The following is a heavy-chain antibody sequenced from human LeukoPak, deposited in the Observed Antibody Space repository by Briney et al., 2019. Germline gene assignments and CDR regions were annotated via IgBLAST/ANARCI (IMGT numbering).Heavy chain of an antibody. V-gene: IGHV4-30-4*01. D-gene: IGHD4-17*01. CDR2: IYYSGST. J-gene: IGHJ4*02. CDR3: ARVRDYGDYPDY. Sequence: PSETLSLTCTVSGGSISSGDYYWSWIRQPPGKGLEWIGYIYYSGSTYYNPSLKSRVTISVDTSKKQFSLKLSSVTAADTAVYYCARVRDYGDYPDYWGQGTLVTVSS. CDR1: GGSISSGDYY.